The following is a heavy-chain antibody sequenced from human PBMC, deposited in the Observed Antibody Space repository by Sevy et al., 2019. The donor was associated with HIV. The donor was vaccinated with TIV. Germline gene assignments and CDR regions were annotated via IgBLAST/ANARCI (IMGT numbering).Heavy chain of an antibody. CDR1: GGSISSYY. J-gene: IGHJ4*02. Sequence: SQTLSLTCTVSGGSISSYYWSWIRQPPGKGLEWIGYIYYSGSTNYNPSLKSRVTISVDTSKNQFSLKLSSVTAADTAVYYCASGYGSGSSYFDYWGQGTLVTVSS. V-gene: IGHV4-59*01. CDR2: IYYSGST. D-gene: IGHD3-10*01. CDR3: ASGYGSGSSYFDY.